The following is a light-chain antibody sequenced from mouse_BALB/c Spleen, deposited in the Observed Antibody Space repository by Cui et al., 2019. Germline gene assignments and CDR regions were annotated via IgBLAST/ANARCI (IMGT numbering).Light chain of an antibody. J-gene: IGKJ2*01. Sequence: DIKMTQSPSSMYASLGERVTITCKASQDINSYFSWFQQKPGKSPKTLIYRANRLVDGVPSRFSGSGSGQDYSLTISSLEYEDMGIYYCLQYDEFPYTFGGGTKLEIK. CDR3: LQYDEFPYT. CDR1: QDINSY. V-gene: IGKV14-111*01. CDR2: RAN.